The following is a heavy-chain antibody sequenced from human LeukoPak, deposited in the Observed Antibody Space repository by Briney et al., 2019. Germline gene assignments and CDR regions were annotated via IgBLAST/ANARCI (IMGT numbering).Heavy chain of an antibody. D-gene: IGHD2-15*01. CDR2: ISSNGGST. CDR3: VKAGKLGYCSGGSCYSYYYYYGMDV. CDR1: GFTFSSYA. V-gene: IGHV3-64D*06. Sequence: GGSLRLSCSASGFTFSSYATHWVRQAPGKGLEYVSAISSNGGSTYYADSVKGRFTISRDNSKNTLYLQMSSLRAEDTAVYYCVKAGKLGYCSGGSCYSYYYYYGMDVWGKGTTVTVSS. J-gene: IGHJ6*04.